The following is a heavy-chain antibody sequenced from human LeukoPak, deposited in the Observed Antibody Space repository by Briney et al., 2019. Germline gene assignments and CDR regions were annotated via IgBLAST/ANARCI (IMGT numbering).Heavy chain of an antibody. D-gene: IGHD3-10*01. CDR1: GGSISSGDYY. J-gene: IGHJ4*02. CDR3: AARPYGSGIFDY. CDR2: IYYSGST. Sequence: SQTLSLTCTVSGGSISSGDYYWSWIRQPPGKGLEWIGYIYYSGSTYYNPSLKSRVTISVDTSKNQFSLKLSSVTAADTAAYYCAARPYGSGIFDYWGQGTLVTVSS. V-gene: IGHV4-30-4*01.